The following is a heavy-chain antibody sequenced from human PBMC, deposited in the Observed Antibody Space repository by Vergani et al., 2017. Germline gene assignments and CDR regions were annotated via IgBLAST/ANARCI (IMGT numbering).Heavy chain of an antibody. V-gene: IGHV1-18*01. CDR1: GYTFTKFG. CDR3: ARGGGQTALDL. Sequence: QVPLVQPGAEVKKPGASVKVSCKASGYTFTKFGITWVRQAPGQGLQWMGWISAYNANTNFAQKLQGRVFMTTDTSTRTAYMELRSLRSDDTAVYYCARGGGQTALDLWGQGTLVTVSS. J-gene: IGHJ4*02. D-gene: IGHD5-18*01. CDR2: ISAYNANT.